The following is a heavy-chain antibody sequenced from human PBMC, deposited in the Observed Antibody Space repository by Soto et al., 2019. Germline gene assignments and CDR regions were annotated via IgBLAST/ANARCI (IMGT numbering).Heavy chain of an antibody. D-gene: IGHD6-19*01. CDR2: ISFDGSNP. CDR1: GVSFSNSA. J-gene: IGHJ4*02. CDR3: VTAVAAGGY. V-gene: IGHV3-30-3*01. Sequence: QGQLVESGGGVVQPGRSLRLSCAASGVSFSNSAMRWVRQAPGKGMEWIAGISFDGSNPHYADSVEGRFTISRDNSKSTLYLQMISLRTDDTALYFCVTAVAAGGYWGQGTLVTVSS.